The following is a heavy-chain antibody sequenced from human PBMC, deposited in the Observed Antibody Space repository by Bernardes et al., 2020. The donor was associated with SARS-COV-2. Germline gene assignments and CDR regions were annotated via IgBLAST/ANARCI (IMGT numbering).Heavy chain of an antibody. D-gene: IGHD2-2*01. CDR1: GGSISSSSYY. CDR2: IYYSGNT. J-gene: IGHJ3*02. V-gene: IGHV4-39*01. CDR3: AGGYCSSTSCYGDAVDM. Sequence: SETLSLTCTVSGGSISSSSYYWGWNRQPPGKGLEWIGRIYYSGNTYYNPSLKSRVTIAVDTSKKQFPLKLSSVTAADTAVYDCAGGYCSSTSCYGDAVDMWGRGTMFSVAS.